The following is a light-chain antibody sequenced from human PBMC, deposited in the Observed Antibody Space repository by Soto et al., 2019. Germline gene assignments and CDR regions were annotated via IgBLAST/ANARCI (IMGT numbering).Light chain of an antibody. J-gene: IGLJ2*01. CDR2: EVT. CDR3: SSYTSTNTVI. Sequence: QPVLTQPASVSGSPGQSITISCTGTSSDVGGYNYVSWYQQHPGKAPKLMIYEVTNRPSGLSYRFSGFKSGNTASLTISGRQADDEANYYCSSYTSTNTVIFGGGTKVTVL. CDR1: SSDVGGYNY. V-gene: IGLV2-14*01.